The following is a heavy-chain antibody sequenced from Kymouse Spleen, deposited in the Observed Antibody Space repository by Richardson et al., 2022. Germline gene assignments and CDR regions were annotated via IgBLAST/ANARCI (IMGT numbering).Heavy chain of an antibody. J-gene: IGHJ5*02. Sequence: QVQLQQWGAGLLKPSETLSLTCAVYGGSFSGYYWSWIRQPPGKGLEWIGEINHSGSTNYNPSLKSRVTISVDTSKNQFSLKLSSVTAADTAVYYCAGSGLLWFGESNWFDPWGQGTLVTVSS. CDR1: GGSFSGYY. CDR2: INHSGST. D-gene: IGHD3-10*01. CDR3: AGSGLLWFGESNWFDP. V-gene: IGHV4-34*01.